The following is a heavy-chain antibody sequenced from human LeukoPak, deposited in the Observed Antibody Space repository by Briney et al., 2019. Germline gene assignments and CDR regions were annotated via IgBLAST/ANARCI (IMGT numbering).Heavy chain of an antibody. CDR3: ARSTGPIDY. V-gene: IGHV6-1*01. J-gene: IGHJ4*02. CDR1: GDSVSSNSAA. CDR2: TYYRSKWHT. Sequence: SQTLSLTCAISGDSVSSNSAAWNWIRQFPSRGLEWLGRTYYRSKWHTYYAASVKSRIAINRDTSKNQFSLQLNSVTPEDTAVYYCARSTGPIDYWGQGTLVTVSS. D-gene: IGHD1-1*01.